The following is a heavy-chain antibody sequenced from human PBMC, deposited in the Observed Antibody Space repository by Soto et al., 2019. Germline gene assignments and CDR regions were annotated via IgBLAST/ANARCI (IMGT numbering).Heavy chain of an antibody. Sequence: SETLSLTCTVSGGSIGTYYWTWVRQPPGKRLEWIGCIDYSGSTSYNPSLKSRLTISIDTSKNQFSLNVNSVAAADTAVYYCARVRRSSGRMGAADIWGQGTMVTVSS. CDR1: GGSIGTYY. V-gene: IGHV4-59*01. CDR2: IDYSGST. CDR3: ARVRRSSGRMGAADI. D-gene: IGHD1-26*01. J-gene: IGHJ3*02.